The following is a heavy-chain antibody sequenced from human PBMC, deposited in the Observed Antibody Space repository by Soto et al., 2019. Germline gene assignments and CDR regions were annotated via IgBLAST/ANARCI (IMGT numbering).Heavy chain of an antibody. CDR2: IRPDNGNR. J-gene: IGHJ1*01. CDR1: RYTFHNSG. V-gene: IGHV1-18*01. Sequence: ASVTVSCKTSRYTFHNSGIRWVRQAPGQGLEWVGWIRPDNGNRKSAQRLQGKVTLTPDTSASTAYMDSRSLTSDDTTMYHCSRDTKSNRYTDWGQGTLVTVSS. D-gene: IGHD3-16*02. CDR3: SRDTKSNRYTD.